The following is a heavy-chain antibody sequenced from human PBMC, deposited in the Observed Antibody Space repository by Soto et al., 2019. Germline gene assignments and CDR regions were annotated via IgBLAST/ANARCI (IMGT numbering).Heavy chain of an antibody. CDR2: ISYDGTNK. Sequence: LRLSCEGSGFSFSSYAIHWVRQAPGKGLEWVAVISYDGTNKYYGESVRGRFTISRDDSKSTLYLQMNSLRSEDTGIYYCGRDNMIQLWPPTSVDLWGQGALVTVSS. V-gene: IGHV3-30*04. CDR1: GFSFSSYA. D-gene: IGHD5-18*01. CDR3: GRDNMIQLWPPTSVDL. J-gene: IGHJ4*02.